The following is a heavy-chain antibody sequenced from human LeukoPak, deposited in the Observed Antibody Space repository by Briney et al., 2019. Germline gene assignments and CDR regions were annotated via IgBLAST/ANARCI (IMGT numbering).Heavy chain of an antibody. D-gene: IGHD6-13*01. CDR1: GYIFTKYD. CDR2: ITPYNGNA. CDR3: ARETKDGVFFHY. V-gene: IGHV1-18*01. Sequence: ASVKVSCKSSGYIFTKYDISWVRQAPGQGPEWMGWITPYNGNAQSAPKFEGRITMTTDTSASTAYLELRGLKSDDTAVYYCARETKDGVFFHYWGQGTLVIVSS. J-gene: IGHJ4*02.